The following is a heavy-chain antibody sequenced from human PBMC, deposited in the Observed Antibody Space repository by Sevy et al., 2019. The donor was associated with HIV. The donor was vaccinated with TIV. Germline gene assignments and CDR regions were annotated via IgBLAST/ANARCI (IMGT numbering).Heavy chain of an antibody. D-gene: IGHD3-22*01. CDR2: ISSSGSAI. CDR1: GFSFSDYY. CDR3: ARGGYYDSSGYFDY. J-gene: IGHJ4*02. V-gene: IGHV3-11*04. Sequence: GGSLRLSCAVSGFSFSDYYMTWIRQAPGKGLEWVSYISSSGSAIYYADSVKGRFTISRDNAKNSLYLQMNSPRAEDTAVYYCARGGYYDSSGYFDYWGQGTLVTVSS.